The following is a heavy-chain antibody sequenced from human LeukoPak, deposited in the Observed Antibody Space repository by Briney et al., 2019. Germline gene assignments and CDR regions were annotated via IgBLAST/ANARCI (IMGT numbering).Heavy chain of an antibody. Sequence: QPGGSLRLSCAASGFTFSNYGMHWVRQAPGKGLEWVTFIRYDGSNKYYADSVKGRFTISRDNSKNTLYLQMNSLRAEDTAVYYCAKDPGWVAVAGYFDYWGQGTLVTVSS. CDR2: IRYDGSNK. CDR1: GFTFSNYG. D-gene: IGHD6-19*01. J-gene: IGHJ4*02. V-gene: IGHV3-30*02. CDR3: AKDPGWVAVAGYFDY.